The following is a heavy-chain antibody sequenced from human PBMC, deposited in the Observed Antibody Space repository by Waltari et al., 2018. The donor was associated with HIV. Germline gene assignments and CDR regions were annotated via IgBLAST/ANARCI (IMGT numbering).Heavy chain of an antibody. CDR2: IYYSGST. D-gene: IGHD3-3*01. CDR1: GGSISSGDYY. CDR3: ARDCCDFWSGYSRHYYYGMDV. J-gene: IGHJ6*02. V-gene: IGHV4-30-4*01. Sequence: QVQLQESGPGLVKPSQTLSLTCTVSGGSISSGDYYRRWIRQPPGKGLEWIGYIYYSGSTYYNPSLKSRVTISVDTSKNQFSLKLSSVTAADTAVYYCARDCCDFWSGYSRHYYYGMDVWGQGTTVTVSS.